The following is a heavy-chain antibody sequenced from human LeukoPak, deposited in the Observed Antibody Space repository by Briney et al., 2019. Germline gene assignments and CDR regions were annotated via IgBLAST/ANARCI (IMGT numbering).Heavy chain of an antibody. Sequence: SETLSLTCAVYGGSFSGYYWSWIRQPPGKGLEWIGEINHSGSTNYNPSLKSRVTISVDKSKNQFSLKLSSVTAADTAVYYCARDSRIVVVPAARREGAFDIWGQGTMVTVSS. J-gene: IGHJ3*02. V-gene: IGHV4-34*01. CDR1: GGSFSGYY. CDR2: INHSGST. D-gene: IGHD2-2*01. CDR3: ARDSRIVVVPAARREGAFDI.